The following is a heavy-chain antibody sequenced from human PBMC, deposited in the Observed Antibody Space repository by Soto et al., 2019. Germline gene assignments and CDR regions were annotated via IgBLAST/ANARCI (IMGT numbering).Heavy chain of an antibody. D-gene: IGHD6-13*01. CDR3: ARGGRYSSRRLAPANWFDS. CDR2: IGSSSSTI. Sequence: GGSLRLSCAASGFTFSSYSMNWVRQAPGKGLEWVSYIGSSSSTIYYADSVKGRFTISRDNAKNSLYLQMNSLRDEDTAVYYCARGGRYSSRRLAPANWFDSCGQGPLV. J-gene: IGHJ5*01. V-gene: IGHV3-48*02. CDR1: GFTFSSYS.